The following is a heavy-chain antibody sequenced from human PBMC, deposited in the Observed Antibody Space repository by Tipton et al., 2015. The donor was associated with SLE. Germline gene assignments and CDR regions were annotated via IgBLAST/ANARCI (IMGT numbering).Heavy chain of an antibody. CDR3: ANLAVTGQDY. J-gene: IGHJ4*02. CDR1: GNTFTTYD. CDR2: MNPNSGNT. Sequence: QSGPEVKKPGASVKVSCKASGNTFTTYDINWVRQATGQGLEWMGWMNPNSGNTGYAQKFQGRVAMTRNTSISTAYMELSSLTSEDTAVYFCANLAVTGQDYWGQGTQVTVSS. D-gene: IGHD4-11*01. V-gene: IGHV1-8*01.